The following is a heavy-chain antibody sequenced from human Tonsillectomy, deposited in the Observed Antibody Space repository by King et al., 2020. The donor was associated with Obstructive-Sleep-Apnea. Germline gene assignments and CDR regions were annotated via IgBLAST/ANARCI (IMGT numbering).Heavy chain of an antibody. V-gene: IGHV2-70*11. J-gene: IGHJ4*02. CDR2: IDWDDDK. CDR1: WFSLSTSGMC. Sequence: VTLKESGPALVKPTQTLTLTCTFSWFSLSTSGMCVSWIRQPPGKALEWLARIDWDDDKYYSTSLKTRLTISKDTPKNQVVLTMTNMDPVDTATYYCARSLEMATIWGSAPFDYWGQGTLVTVSS. D-gene: IGHD5-24*01. CDR3: ARSLEMATIWGSAPFDY.